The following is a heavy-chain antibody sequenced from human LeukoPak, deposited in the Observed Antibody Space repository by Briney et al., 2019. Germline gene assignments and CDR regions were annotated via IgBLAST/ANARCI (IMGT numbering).Heavy chain of an antibody. D-gene: IGHD3/OR15-3a*01. J-gene: IGHJ4*02. Sequence: GGSLRLSCAASGFTFSTYWMSWVRQAPGKGLERVAILNQDGSEKYYVDSVKGRFTISRDNAQKSLYLEMKSLSAKDTAVYYCARAVTSTDCYWGQGALVTVSS. V-gene: IGHV3-7*03. CDR2: LNQDGSEK. CDR3: ARAVTSTDCY. CDR1: GFTFSTYW.